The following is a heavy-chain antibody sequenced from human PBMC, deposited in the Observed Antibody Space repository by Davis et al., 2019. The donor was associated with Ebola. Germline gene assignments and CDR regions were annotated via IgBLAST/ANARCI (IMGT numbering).Heavy chain of an antibody. CDR3: ARVVSDCGSFSCYYWFDP. V-gene: IGHV4-30-4*01. CDR2: IYDTGRT. Sequence: SETLSLTCTVSGGSLSGANYYWSWIRQTPGKGMEWLGYIYDTGRTYYNPSLESRLGISIDTSKNQFSLTLTSGTAADTAVYYCARVVSDCGSFSCYYWFDPWGQGTLVTISS. CDR1: GGSLSGANYY. J-gene: IGHJ5*02. D-gene: IGHD2-2*01.